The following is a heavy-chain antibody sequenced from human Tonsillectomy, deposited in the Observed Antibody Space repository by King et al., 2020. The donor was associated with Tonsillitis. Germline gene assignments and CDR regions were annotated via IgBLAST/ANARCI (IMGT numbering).Heavy chain of an antibody. V-gene: IGHV4-59*01. J-gene: IGHJ5*02. CDR2: IYYSGNT. Sequence: VQLQESGPELVKPSETLSLTCTVSGGSISNYYWSWIRQPPGKGLEWIGYIYYSGNTNYNPSLRSRVTISVDTSKNQFSLKLSSVTAADTADYYCARDLPPPGSSSSWHYNWFDPWGQGTLVTVPS. CDR1: GGSISNYY. D-gene: IGHD6-13*01. CDR3: ARDLPPPGSSSSWHYNWFDP.